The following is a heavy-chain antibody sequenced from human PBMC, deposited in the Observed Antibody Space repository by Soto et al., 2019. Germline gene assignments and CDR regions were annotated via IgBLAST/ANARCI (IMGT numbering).Heavy chain of an antibody. CDR2: INPNSGDT. D-gene: IGHD3-9*01. CDR1: GYIFAGYH. V-gene: IGHV1-2*02. Sequence: ASVKVSCKASGYIFAGYHIHWVRQAPGRGLEWMGWINPNSGDTEYAQNFQGRVTMTRDTSFNLVYMEMSGLMSDDTAVYYCARDARGTRGFDEMDIWGQGTTVTVSS. CDR3: ARDARGTRGFDEMDI. J-gene: IGHJ6*02.